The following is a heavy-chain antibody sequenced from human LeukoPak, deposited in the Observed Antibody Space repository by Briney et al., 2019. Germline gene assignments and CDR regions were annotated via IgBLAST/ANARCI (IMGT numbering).Heavy chain of an antibody. D-gene: IGHD5-18*01. CDR2: ISYDGSNK. J-gene: IGHJ4*02. CDR1: GFTFSSYA. Sequence: GRSLRLSCAASGFTFSSYAMHWVRQAPGKVLEWVAAISYDGSNKYYADSVKGRFTISRDNSKNTLYLQMNSLRAEDTAVYYCARTYIRGYIYGVLGYWGQGTLVTVSS. V-gene: IGHV3-30*04. CDR3: ARTYIRGYIYGVLGY.